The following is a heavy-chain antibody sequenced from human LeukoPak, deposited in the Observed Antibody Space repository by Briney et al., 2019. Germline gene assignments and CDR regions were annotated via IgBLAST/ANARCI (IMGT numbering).Heavy chain of an antibody. CDR1: GFTFSSYA. V-gene: IGHV3-23*01. D-gene: IGHD3-9*01. CDR3: AKDRSYYDILTGYPGEFDY. CDR2: ISGSGGST. J-gene: IGHJ4*02. Sequence: PGGSLRLSCAASGFTFSSYAMSWVRQAPGKGLEWVSAISGSGGSTYYADSVKGRFTISRDNSKNTLYLQMNSLRAEDTAVYYCAKDRSYYDILTGYPGEFDYWGQGTLVTVSS.